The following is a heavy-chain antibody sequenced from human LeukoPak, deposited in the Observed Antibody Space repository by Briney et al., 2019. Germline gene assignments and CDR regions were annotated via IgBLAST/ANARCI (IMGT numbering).Heavy chain of an antibody. CDR1: GFTFSSYG. J-gene: IGHJ4*02. Sequence: GGSLRLSCAASGFTFSSYGMHWVRQAPGKGLEWVSILYSGSTTYYPDSVKGRFTISRDNSKNTVYLQMNSLRAEDTALYYCARMDTTGWYYFEYWGQGTLVTVSS. CDR2: LYSGSTT. CDR3: ARMDTTGWYYFEY. V-gene: IGHV3-NL1*01. D-gene: IGHD6-19*01.